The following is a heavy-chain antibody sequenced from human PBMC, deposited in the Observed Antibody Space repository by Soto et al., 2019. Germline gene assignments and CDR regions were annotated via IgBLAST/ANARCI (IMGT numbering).Heavy chain of an antibody. Sequence: ITLKESGPTLVTPTQTLTLTFTFSGFSLTTSGLGLGWISQPKGKALECLALIYWDDDKRYSPSLQSRLTITNDTSKKQVVITMSHMDPADTATYFCAHRTTTVTWWFDPLCQGTLVTVSS. CDR2: IYWDDDK. D-gene: IGHD4-17*01. V-gene: IGHV2-5*02. CDR3: AHRTTTVTWWFDP. J-gene: IGHJ5*02. CDR1: GFSLTTSGLG.